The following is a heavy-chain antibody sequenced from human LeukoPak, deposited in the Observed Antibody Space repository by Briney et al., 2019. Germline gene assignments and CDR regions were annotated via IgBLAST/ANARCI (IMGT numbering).Heavy chain of an antibody. D-gene: IGHD5-24*01. CDR3: ARTRDGSPDY. Sequence: PGGSLRLSCEASGFSFSDYYMTWIRQPPGKGLEWIAYIRSGSTTIYYADSVKGRFTISRDDAKNSLFLQMNSLRAEDTAVYYCARTRDGSPDYWGQETLVTVSS. CDR2: IRSGSTTI. J-gene: IGHJ4*02. V-gene: IGHV3-11*01. CDR1: GFSFSDYY.